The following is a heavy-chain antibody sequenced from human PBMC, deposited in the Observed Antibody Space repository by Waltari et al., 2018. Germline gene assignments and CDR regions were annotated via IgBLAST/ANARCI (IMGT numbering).Heavy chain of an antibody. Sequence: GGSISSSSYYWGWIRQPPGKGLEWIGSIYYSGSTYYNPSLKSRVTISVDTSKNQFSLKLSSVTAADTAVYYCAREGYSSGWYDYWGQGTLVTVSS. CDR2: IYYSGST. CDR3: AREGYSSGWYDY. D-gene: IGHD6-19*01. V-gene: IGHV4-39*07. CDR1: GGSISSSSYY. J-gene: IGHJ4*02.